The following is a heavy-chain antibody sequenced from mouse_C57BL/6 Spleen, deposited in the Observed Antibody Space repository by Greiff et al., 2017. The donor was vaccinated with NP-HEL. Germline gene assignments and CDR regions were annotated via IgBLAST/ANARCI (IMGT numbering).Heavy chain of an antibody. CDR3: TRWDGYLFDY. CDR2: IDPETGGT. D-gene: IGHD2-3*01. CDR1: GYTFTDYE. Sequence: QVQLKQSGAELVRPGASVTLSCKASGYTFTDYEMHWVKQTPVHGLEWIGAIDPETGGTAYNQKFKGKAILTADKSSSTAYMELRSLTSEDSAVYYCTRWDGYLFDYWGQGTTLTVSS. V-gene: IGHV1-15*01. J-gene: IGHJ2*01.